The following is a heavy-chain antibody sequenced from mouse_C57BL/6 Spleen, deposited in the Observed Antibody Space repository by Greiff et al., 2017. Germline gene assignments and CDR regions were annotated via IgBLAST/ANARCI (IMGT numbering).Heavy chain of an antibody. V-gene: IGHV5-16*01. D-gene: IGHD3-1*01. CDR2: INSDGSST. CDR1: GFTFSDYY. Sequence: DVQLQESEGGLVQPGSSMKLSCTASGFTFSDYYMAWVRQVPEKGLEWVANINSDGSSTNYLHSLKSRFIISRDTAKNILYLQMNSLKSEDTATEYCARDSGGDSGAMDYWGQGTSVTVSS. J-gene: IGHJ4*01. CDR3: ARDSGGDSGAMDY.